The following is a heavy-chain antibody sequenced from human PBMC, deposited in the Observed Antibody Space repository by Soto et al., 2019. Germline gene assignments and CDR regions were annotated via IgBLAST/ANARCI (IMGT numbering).Heavy chain of an antibody. D-gene: IGHD5-18*01. CDR3: GRVVRDGWVETGAIRGHVDT. J-gene: IGHJ5*02. V-gene: IGHV1-69*01. CDR2: IIPIFGTT. CDR1: GGTFSSYA. Sequence: QVQLVQSGAEVKEPGSSVKVSCKASGGTFSSYASGWVRQAPGQGLAWMGGIIPIFGTTTYAQKFQGRFTIPADESTSTGYMELSSLESEDSAGYSGGRVVRDGWVETGAIRGHVDTWGQGTVVTASS.